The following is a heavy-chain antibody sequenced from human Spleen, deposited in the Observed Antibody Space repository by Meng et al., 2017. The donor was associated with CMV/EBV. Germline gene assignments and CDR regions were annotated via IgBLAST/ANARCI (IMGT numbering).Heavy chain of an antibody. V-gene: IGHV3-53*01. J-gene: IGHJ4*02. CDR1: GFIVSSNY. D-gene: IGHD1-1*01. Sequence: SCAASGFIVSSNYMSWVRQPPGKGLEWVSIIYRGRTTFYADSVKGRFTISGDNSRNMLHLQMNSLRAEDTAVYYCASTTLETPGIFDYWGQGTLVTVSS. CDR3: ASTTLETPGIFDY. CDR2: IYRGRTT.